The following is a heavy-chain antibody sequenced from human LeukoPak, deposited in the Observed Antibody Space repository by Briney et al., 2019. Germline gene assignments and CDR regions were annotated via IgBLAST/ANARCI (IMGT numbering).Heavy chain of an antibody. J-gene: IGHJ4*02. CDR1: GYTFSSYW. CDR2: IHPGDSDT. Sequence: GESLKISCKSPGYTFSSYWIGWVRQMPGKGLEWMGIIHPGDSDTRYSPSFQGQVTISADRSTSTVYLQWSSLKASDSAMYYCSRRGVGSDDYWGQGTLLIVSS. V-gene: IGHV5-51*01. CDR3: SRRGVGSDDY. D-gene: IGHD3-10*01.